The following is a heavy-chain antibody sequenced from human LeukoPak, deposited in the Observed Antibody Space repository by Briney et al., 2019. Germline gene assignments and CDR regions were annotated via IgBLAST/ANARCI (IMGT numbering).Heavy chain of an antibody. Sequence: GGSLRLSCAASGFTFSSYGMSWVRQAPGKGLEWVSAISGSGGSTYYADSVKGRFTISRDISKNTLYLQMNSLRAEDTAVYYCARVLSGRGSLYSYYYYMDVWGKGTTVTISS. CDR2: ISGSGGST. D-gene: IGHD3-10*01. CDR3: ARVLSGRGSLYSYYYYMDV. J-gene: IGHJ6*03. V-gene: IGHV3-23*01. CDR1: GFTFSSYG.